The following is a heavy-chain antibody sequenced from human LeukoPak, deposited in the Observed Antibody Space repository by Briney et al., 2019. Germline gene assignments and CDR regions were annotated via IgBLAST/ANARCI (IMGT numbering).Heavy chain of an antibody. V-gene: IGHV1-58*01. J-gene: IGHJ2*01. Sequence: SVKVSFKASGITFTNSAVQWVRQARGQRLEWIGWIVVGSGNTNYAQKFQERVTITRDMSTSTAYMELSSLRSEDTAVYYCAADGYYDSSGYSFLWYFDLWGRGTQITVSS. CDR3: AADGYYDSSGYSFLWYFDL. CDR1: GITFTNSA. D-gene: IGHD3-22*01. CDR2: IVVGSGNT.